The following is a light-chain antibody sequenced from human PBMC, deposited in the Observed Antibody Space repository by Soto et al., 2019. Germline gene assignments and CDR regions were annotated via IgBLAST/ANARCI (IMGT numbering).Light chain of an antibody. CDR1: SSDVGGYNY. CDR2: AVT. Sequence: QSVLTQPASVSGSPGQSITISRTGTSSDVGGYNYVSWYQQHPGKAPKLMIYAVTDRPSGVSSRFSGSKSGNTASLTISGLQAEDEADYYCSSYTSSRTLFGTGTKVTV. J-gene: IGLJ1*01. V-gene: IGLV2-14*01. CDR3: SSYTSSRTL.